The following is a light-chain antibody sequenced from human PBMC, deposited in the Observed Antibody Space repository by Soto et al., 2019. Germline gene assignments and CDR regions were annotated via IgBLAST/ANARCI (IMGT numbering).Light chain of an antibody. Sequence: IQSPNTLPSLVLSEVTVTFLASERISSGLAWYQQKPGKAPNLLIYKASTLESGVPSRFSGSGSGTEFTLTISSLQPHDFATYYCQQYHAYSRMFGQGTKV. CDR3: QQYHAYSRM. CDR1: ERISSG. CDR2: KAS. J-gene: IGKJ1*01. V-gene: IGKV1-5*03.